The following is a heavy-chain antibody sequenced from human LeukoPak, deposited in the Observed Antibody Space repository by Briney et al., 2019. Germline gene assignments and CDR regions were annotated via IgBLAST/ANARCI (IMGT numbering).Heavy chain of an antibody. D-gene: IGHD1-26*01. J-gene: IGHJ4*02. V-gene: IGHV3-30-3*01. CDR3: ARLDLVGATNY. CDR2: ISKDGSDK. CDR1: GFTFSDYA. Sequence: GGSLRLSCAASGFTFSDYAMHWVRQAPGKGLEWVAVISKDGSDKYYADSVKGRFTISRDNSKNTLYLQMNSLRAEDTAVYYCARLDLVGATNYWGQGTLVTVSS.